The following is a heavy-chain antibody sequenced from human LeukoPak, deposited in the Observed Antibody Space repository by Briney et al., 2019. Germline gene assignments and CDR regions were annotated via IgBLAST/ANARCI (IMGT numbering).Heavy chain of an antibody. Sequence: GRSLRLSCAASGFTFNDYSMHWVQQAPGKGLEWVSGISWNSGSIGYADSVKGRFSISRDNAKNSLYLQMDSLNPEDTAVYYCAKGLLWSEVYYYYGMDVWGQGTTVTVSS. CDR1: GFTFNDYS. V-gene: IGHV3-9*01. CDR3: AKGLLWSEVYYYYGMDV. CDR2: ISWNSGSI. J-gene: IGHJ6*02. D-gene: IGHD3-10*01.